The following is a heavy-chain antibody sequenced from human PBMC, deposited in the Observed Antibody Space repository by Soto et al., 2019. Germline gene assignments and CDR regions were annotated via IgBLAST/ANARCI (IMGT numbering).Heavy chain of an antibody. CDR3: ARCDNAFDI. CDR1: GGSSSSYY. CDR2: VYYSGST. J-gene: IGHJ3*02. Sequence: PSETLSLTCTVSGGSSSSYYWSWIRQPPGKRLEWIGYVYYSGSTNYNPSLKSRVPISVDTSKNQFSLKLSSVTAADTDVYYCARCDNAFDIWGQGTMVTVSS. V-gene: IGHV4-59*01. D-gene: IGHD2-21*02.